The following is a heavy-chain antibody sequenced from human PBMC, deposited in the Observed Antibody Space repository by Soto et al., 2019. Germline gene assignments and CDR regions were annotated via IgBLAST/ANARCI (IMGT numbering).Heavy chain of an antibody. CDR2: ISSSSSYI. D-gene: IGHD3-22*01. Sequence: EVQLVESGGGLVKPGGSLRLSCAASGFTFSSYSMNWVRQAPGKGLEWVSSISSSSSYIYYADSVKGRFTISRDNAQNSLHLQMNSLRAEDTALYYCARLTSYDSSGYYCHWGQGTLLTVSS. V-gene: IGHV3-21*01. J-gene: IGHJ4*02. CDR3: ARLTSYDSSGYYCH. CDR1: GFTFSSYS.